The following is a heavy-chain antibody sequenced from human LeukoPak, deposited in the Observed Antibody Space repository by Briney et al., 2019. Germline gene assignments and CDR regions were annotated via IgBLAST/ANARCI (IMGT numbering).Heavy chain of an antibody. Sequence: PSETLSLTCTVSGGSISSYYWSWIRQPAGKGLEWIGRIYTSGSTNYNPSLKSRVTMSVDTSKNQFSLKLSSVTAADTAVYYCARGLDIVVVPAAPHYWYFDLWGRGTLVTVSS. CDR2: IYTSGST. D-gene: IGHD2-2*03. CDR1: GGSISSYY. CDR3: ARGLDIVVVPAAPHYWYFDL. J-gene: IGHJ2*01. V-gene: IGHV4-4*07.